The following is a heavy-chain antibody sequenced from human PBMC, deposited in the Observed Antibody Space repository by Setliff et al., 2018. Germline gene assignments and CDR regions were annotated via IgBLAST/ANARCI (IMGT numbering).Heavy chain of an antibody. J-gene: IGHJ6*04. D-gene: IGHD3-10*01. CDR3: ARMRSRNYGSGSYWLDY. Sequence: GSGPTLVNPPQTLTLTCTFSGFSLSTSGMCVSWIRQPPGKALEWLARIDWDDDKYYSTSLKTRLTISKDTSKNQVVLTMTNMDPVDTATYYCARMRSRNYGSGSYWLDYWGKGTTVTVSS. CDR2: IDWDDDK. CDR1: GFSLSTSGMC. V-gene: IGHV2-70*11.